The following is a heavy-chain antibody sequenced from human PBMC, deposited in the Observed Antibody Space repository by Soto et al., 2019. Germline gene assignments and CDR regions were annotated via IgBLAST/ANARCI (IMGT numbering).Heavy chain of an antibody. D-gene: IGHD6-19*01. Sequence: EVQLLESGGGLVQPGGSLRLSCAASGFTFSSYAMSWVRQAPGKGLDYVSTISSSGGTTYYADSVKGRFTISRDNSQNTLYLQMNSLRAEDTAIYYCAKEFYTSGLKGGFDPWGQGNLVTVSS. V-gene: IGHV3-23*01. CDR1: GFTFSSYA. J-gene: IGHJ5*02. CDR3: AKEFYTSGLKGGFDP. CDR2: ISSSGGTT.